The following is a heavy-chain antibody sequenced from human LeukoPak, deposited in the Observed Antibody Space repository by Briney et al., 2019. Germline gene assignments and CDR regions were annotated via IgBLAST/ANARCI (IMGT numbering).Heavy chain of an antibody. CDR1: VFNFSSFD. CDR3: ARDPLGTRPGFDY. J-gene: IGHJ4*02. Sequence: ILSWGDSVFNFSSFDLHWLRLVPEKGLEWVAVISYDGSNKYYADSVKGRFTISRDNSKNTLYLQMNSLRAEDTAVYYCARDPLGTRPGFDYWGQGTLVTVSS. CDR2: ISYDGSNK. V-gene: IGHV3-30*04. D-gene: IGHD1-1*01.